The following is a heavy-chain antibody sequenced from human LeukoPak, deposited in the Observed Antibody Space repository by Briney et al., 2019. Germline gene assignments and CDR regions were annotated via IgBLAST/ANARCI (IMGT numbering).Heavy chain of an antibody. J-gene: IGHJ6*02. Sequence: ASVKVSCKASGYTFTSYGISWVRQAPGQGLEWMGWISAYNGNTNYAQKLQGRVTMTTDTSTSTAYMELRSLGSDDTAVYYCARESYCSSTSGYSDYYYYGMDVWGQGTTVTVSS. CDR1: GYTFTSYG. D-gene: IGHD2-2*01. CDR2: ISAYNGNT. CDR3: ARESYCSSTSGYSDYYYYGMDV. V-gene: IGHV1-18*01.